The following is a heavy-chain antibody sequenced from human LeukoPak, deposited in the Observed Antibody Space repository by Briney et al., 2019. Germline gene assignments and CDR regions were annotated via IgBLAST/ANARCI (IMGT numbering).Heavy chain of an antibody. V-gene: IGHV1-2*02. Sequence: ASVKVSCKASGYTFTGYFIHWVRQAPGQGLEWMGWINPNIGGTNYAQKFQGRVTMTRDTSISTAYMELSRLTSDDTAVYYCARVPVLGYCSGGSCYAHYYYYMDVWGKGTTVTVSS. CDR3: ARVPVLGYCSGGSCYAHYYYYMDV. CDR1: GYTFTGYF. J-gene: IGHJ6*03. CDR2: INPNIGGT. D-gene: IGHD2-15*01.